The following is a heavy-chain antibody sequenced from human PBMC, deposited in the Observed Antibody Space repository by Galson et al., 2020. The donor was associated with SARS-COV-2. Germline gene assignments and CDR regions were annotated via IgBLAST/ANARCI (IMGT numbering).Heavy chain of an antibody. CDR1: GYTFTYYW. D-gene: IGHD4-17*01. Sequence: HGESLKISCKASGYTFTYYWIGWVRQMPGKGLEWMGIIYPSDSDTRYSPSFQGQVTISADKSTTTAYLQWSSLQASDTAIYYCARSNDYGYNNGFDPWGQGTLVTVSS. J-gene: IGHJ5*02. CDR3: ARSNDYGYNNGFDP. V-gene: IGHV5-51*01. CDR2: IYPSDSDT.